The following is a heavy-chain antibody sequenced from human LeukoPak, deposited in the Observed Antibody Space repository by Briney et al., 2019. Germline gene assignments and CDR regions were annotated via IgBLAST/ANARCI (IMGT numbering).Heavy chain of an antibody. D-gene: IGHD3-9*01. Sequence: GGSLRLSCAASGLPFSSYAMSWVRQAPGKGLEWVSAISGSGGSTYYADSVKGRFTISRDNSKNTLYLQMNSLRAEDTAVYYCASRVLRYFDWLPIDYWGQGTLVTVSS. J-gene: IGHJ4*02. V-gene: IGHV3-23*01. CDR3: ASRVLRYFDWLPIDY. CDR2: ISGSGGST. CDR1: GLPFSSYA.